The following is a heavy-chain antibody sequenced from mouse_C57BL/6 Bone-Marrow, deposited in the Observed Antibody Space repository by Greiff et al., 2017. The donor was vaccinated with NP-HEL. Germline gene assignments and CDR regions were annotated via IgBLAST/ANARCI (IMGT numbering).Heavy chain of an antibody. J-gene: IGHJ3*01. CDR1: GFTFSSYA. CDR3: TRDYYGSSLAWFAY. Sequence: EVQGVESGEGLVKPGGSLKLSCAASGFTFSSYAMSWVRQTPEKRLEWVAYISSGGDYIYYADTVKGRFTISRDNARNTLYPQMSSLKSEDTAMYYCTRDYYGSSLAWFAYWGQGTLVTVSA. V-gene: IGHV5-9-1*02. D-gene: IGHD1-1*01. CDR2: ISSGGDYI.